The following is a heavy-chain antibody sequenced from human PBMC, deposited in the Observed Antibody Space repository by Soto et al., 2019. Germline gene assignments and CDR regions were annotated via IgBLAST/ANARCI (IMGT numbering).Heavy chain of an antibody. J-gene: IGHJ5*02. CDR2: IIPMSGRP. CDR1: GSTFNSFS. Sequence: QVQLVQSGAEVKTPGSSVKVSCKASGSTFNSFSIDWLRQAPGQGLEWMGGIIPMSGRPNYAQKFQGRVTFSADKSANTVYMELSRLTYEDTAVYYCTRRGRESANWFDPWGQGTLVTVSS. CDR3: TRRGRESANWFDP. V-gene: IGHV1-69*06.